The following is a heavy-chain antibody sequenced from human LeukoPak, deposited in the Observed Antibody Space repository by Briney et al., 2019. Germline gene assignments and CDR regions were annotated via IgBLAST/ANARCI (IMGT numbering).Heavy chain of an antibody. J-gene: IGHJ5*02. CDR2: ISSSSSYI. D-gene: IGHD6-6*01. Sequence: GGSLRLSCAAPGFTFSSYSMNWVRQAPGKGLEWVSSISSSSSYIYYADSVKGRFTISRDNAKNSLYLQMNSLRAEDAGVYYCARDLYSSSGESVDWFDPWGQGTLVTVSS. V-gene: IGHV3-21*01. CDR3: ARDLYSSSGESVDWFDP. CDR1: GFTFSSYS.